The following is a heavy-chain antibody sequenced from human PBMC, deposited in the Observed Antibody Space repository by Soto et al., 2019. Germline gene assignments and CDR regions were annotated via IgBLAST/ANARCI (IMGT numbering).Heavy chain of an antibody. CDR1: GGSISSGGYY. Sequence: QVQLQESGPGLVKPSQTLSLTCTVSGGSISSGGYYWSWIRQHPGKGLEWIGYIYYSGSTYYNPSLMSRVTISVDTSKNQFSLKLSSVTAADTAVYYCARGPGHRGYQYYFDYWGQGTLVTVSS. V-gene: IGHV4-31*03. CDR3: ARGPGHRGYQYYFDY. J-gene: IGHJ4*02. D-gene: IGHD3-22*01. CDR2: IYYSGST.